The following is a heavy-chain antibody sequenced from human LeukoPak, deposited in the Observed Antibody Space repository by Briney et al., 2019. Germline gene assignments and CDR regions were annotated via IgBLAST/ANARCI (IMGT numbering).Heavy chain of an antibody. CDR2: IWYDGSNK. CDR3: ARDPRLYCSSTSCYKGSSFYYYMDV. Sequence: GGSLRLSCAASGFTFSSYGMHWVRQAPGKGLGWVAVIWYDGSNKYYADSVKGRFTISRDNSKNTLYLQMNSLRAEDTAVYYCARDPRLYCSSTSCYKGSSFYYYMDVWGKGTTVTVSS. J-gene: IGHJ6*03. V-gene: IGHV3-33*01. CDR1: GFTFSSYG. D-gene: IGHD2-2*02.